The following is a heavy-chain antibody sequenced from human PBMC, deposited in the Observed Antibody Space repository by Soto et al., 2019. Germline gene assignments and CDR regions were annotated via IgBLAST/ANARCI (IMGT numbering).Heavy chain of an antibody. V-gene: IGHV3-73*02. Sequence: EGQLVESGGGLVQPGGSRKLSCAASGFTFGGSAMHWVRQASGKGLEGVGHIRSKTNSYATAYAESVKGRFTISRDDSMNTAYLQMNSLKTEDTAVYFCTRQTDAVQWLVVPTDYNFDYWGQGTLVTVSS. D-gene: IGHD6-19*01. CDR1: GFTFGGSA. CDR2: IRSKTNSYAT. CDR3: TRQTDAVQWLVVPTDYNFDY. J-gene: IGHJ4*02.